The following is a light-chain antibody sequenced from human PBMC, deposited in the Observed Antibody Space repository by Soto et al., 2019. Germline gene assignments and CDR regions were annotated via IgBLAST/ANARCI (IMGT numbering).Light chain of an antibody. V-gene: IGKV1-9*01. CDR1: QGISSY. J-gene: IGKJ5*01. CDR3: QQLNSYPIT. CDR2: AAS. Sequence: DIQLTQSPSFLSASVGDRGTITCRASQGISSYLAWYQQKPGKAPKLLIYAASTLQSGVPSRFSGSGSGTEFTLTISSLQPEDFATYYCQQLNSYPITFGQGTRLEI.